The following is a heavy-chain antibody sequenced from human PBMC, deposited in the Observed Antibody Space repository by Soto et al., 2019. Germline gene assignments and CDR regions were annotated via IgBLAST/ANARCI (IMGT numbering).Heavy chain of an antibody. J-gene: IGHJ5*02. V-gene: IGHV6-1*01. CDR1: GDSVSSNSAA. CDR3: PRSGIVATVESHNWFDP. D-gene: IGHD5-12*01. CDR2: TYYRSTWYN. Sequence: SQTLSLTCAISGDSVSSNSAAWNWIRQYPSRCLEWLGRTYYRSTWYNHYQRFVKSRITNNPATSQNQFSLQLNSMTPEDTAVYYCPRSGIVATVESHNWFDPWGQGTLVTV.